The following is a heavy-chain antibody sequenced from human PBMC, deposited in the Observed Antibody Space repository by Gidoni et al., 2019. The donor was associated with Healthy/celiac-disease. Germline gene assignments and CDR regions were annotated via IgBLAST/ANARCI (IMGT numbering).Heavy chain of an antibody. CDR1: GYSFTSYW. V-gene: IGHV5-51*01. J-gene: IGHJ5*02. D-gene: IGHD6-13*01. CDR2: SYPGDSDT. CDR3: ARGPGTGSWYGVWFDP. Sequence: EVQLVQSGAEVKKPGESRKSAWKGSGYSFTSYWIGWVRQMPWQGLEWMGMSYPGDSDTRYSPSFHGQVTISAAKSISTAYLQWRSLKASDTAMYYCARGPGTGSWYGVWFDPWGQGTLVTVSS.